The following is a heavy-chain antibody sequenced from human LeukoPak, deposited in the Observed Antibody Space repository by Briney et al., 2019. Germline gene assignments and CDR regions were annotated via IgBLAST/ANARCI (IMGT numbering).Heavy chain of an antibody. J-gene: IGHJ4*02. Sequence: GGSLRLSCAASGFTFSDYTMNWVRQAPGKGLEWVSSISSSSSYIYYADSVKGRFTISRDNAKNSLYLQMNSLRAEDTAVYYCVHGCSFDYWGQGTLVTVSS. CDR2: ISSSSSYI. V-gene: IGHV3-21*01. D-gene: IGHD2-15*01. CDR1: GFTFSDYT. CDR3: VHGCSFDY.